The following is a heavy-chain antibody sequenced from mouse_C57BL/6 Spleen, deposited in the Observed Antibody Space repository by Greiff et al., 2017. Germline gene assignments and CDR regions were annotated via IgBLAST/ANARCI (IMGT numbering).Heavy chain of an antibody. CDR1: GYAFTNYL. D-gene: IGHD6-5*01. CDR3: ARTDSYPWFAY. CDR2: INPGSGGT. Sequence: ESGAELVRPGTSVKVSCKASGYAFTNYLIEWVKQRPGQGLEWIGVINPGSGGTNYNEKFKGKATLTADKSSSTAYMQLSSLTSEDSAVYFCARTDSYPWFAYWGQGTLVTVSA. V-gene: IGHV1-54*01. J-gene: IGHJ3*01.